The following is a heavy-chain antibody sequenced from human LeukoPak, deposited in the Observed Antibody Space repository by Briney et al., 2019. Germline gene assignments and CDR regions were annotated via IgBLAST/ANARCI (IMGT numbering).Heavy chain of an antibody. CDR3: ARVRSAASYYYYMDV. D-gene: IGHD2-2*01. Sequence: SETLSLTCTVSGGSISSGSDYWSWIRQPAREGLEWFGRIYTSGITNYNPSLKSRVPMSVETSINQVSLLLSSLTAADTAVYYCARVRSAASYYYYMDVWGKGTTVTVSS. CDR1: GGSISSGSDY. CDR2: IYTSGIT. J-gene: IGHJ6*03. V-gene: IGHV4-61*02.